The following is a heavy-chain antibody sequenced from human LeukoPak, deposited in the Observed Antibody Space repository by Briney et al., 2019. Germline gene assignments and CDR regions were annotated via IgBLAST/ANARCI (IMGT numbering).Heavy chain of an antibody. V-gene: IGHV4-34*01. J-gene: IGHJ4*02. D-gene: IGHD3-16*02. Sequence: SETLSLTCAVYGGSFSGYYWSWIRQPPGKGLEWIGEINHSGSTNYNPSLKSRVTISVDTSKNQFSLKLSSVTAADTAVYYCARGVPGYDCVWGSYRYPNWGQGTLVTVSS. CDR1: GGSFSGYY. CDR3: ARGVPGYDCVWGSYRYPN. CDR2: INHSGST.